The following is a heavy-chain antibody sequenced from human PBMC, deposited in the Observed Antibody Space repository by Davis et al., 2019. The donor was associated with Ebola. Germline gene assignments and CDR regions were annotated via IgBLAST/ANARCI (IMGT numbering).Heavy chain of an antibody. J-gene: IGHJ4*02. D-gene: IGHD6-13*01. CDR2: IRNKANSYAT. CDR3: SAAAASVDY. Sequence: PGGSLRLSCAASGFTFSGSAMHWVRQASGKGLEWVGRIRNKANSYATAYAASVKGRFTISRDDSKNTAYLQMNSLKTEDTAVYYCSAAAASVDYWGQGTLVTVSS. CDR1: GFTFSGSA. V-gene: IGHV3-73*01.